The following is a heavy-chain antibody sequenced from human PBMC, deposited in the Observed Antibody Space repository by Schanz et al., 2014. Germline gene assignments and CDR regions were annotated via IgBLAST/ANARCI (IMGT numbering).Heavy chain of an antibody. Sequence: QVQLVQSGAEVKKPGSSVKVSCKASRSTFSSYTISWVRQARGQGLEWVGRFIPILDVGNYAQQFQGRVTFTADKSTSTAYMELSSLRDEDTALYCCARGTMQGTFDIWGQGTMVTVSS. CDR1: RSTFSSYT. CDR3: ARGTMQGTFDI. CDR2: FIPILDVG. D-gene: IGHD2-2*01. J-gene: IGHJ3*02. V-gene: IGHV1-69*02.